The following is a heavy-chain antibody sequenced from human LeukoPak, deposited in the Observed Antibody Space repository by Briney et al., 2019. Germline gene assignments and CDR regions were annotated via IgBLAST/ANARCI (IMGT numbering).Heavy chain of an antibody. V-gene: IGHV4-59*01. CDR1: GGSISSYY. CDR3: ARVFPHYDSSGYAPSFDY. D-gene: IGHD3-22*01. Sequence: PSETLSLTCTVSGGSISSYYWSWIRQPPGKGLEWIGYIYYSGSTNYNPSLKSRVTISVDTSKNQFSLKLSSVTAADTAVYYCARVFPHYDSSGYAPSFDYWGQGTLVTVSS. CDR2: IYYSGST. J-gene: IGHJ4*02.